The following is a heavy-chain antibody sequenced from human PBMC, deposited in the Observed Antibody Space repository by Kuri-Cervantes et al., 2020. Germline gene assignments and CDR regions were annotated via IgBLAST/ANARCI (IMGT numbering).Heavy chain of an antibody. D-gene: IGHD3-16*01. CDR3: ARSLEVGGSYRNAFDI. Sequence: GGSLRLSCAASGFTFSTHGIHWVRQTPGKGLEWVALISYDGSNKYHADSVKGRFTISRDNSKNTLYLQMNSLRAEDTAVYYCARSLEVGGSYRNAFDIWGQGTMVTVSS. CDR1: GFTFSTHG. J-gene: IGHJ3*02. CDR2: ISYDGSNK. V-gene: IGHV3-30*03.